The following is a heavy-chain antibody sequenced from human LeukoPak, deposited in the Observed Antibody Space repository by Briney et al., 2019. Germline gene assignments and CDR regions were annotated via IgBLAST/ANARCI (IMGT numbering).Heavy chain of an antibody. J-gene: IGHJ3*02. D-gene: IGHD1-26*01. CDR1: GGSISSGDYY. V-gene: IGHV4-30-4*08. CDR2: IYYSGST. Sequence: PSETLSLTCTVSGGSISSGDYYWSWIRQPPGKGLEWIRYIYYSGSTYYNPSLKSRVTISVDTSKNQFSLKLSSETAADTAVYYCARQSGSSDDAFDIWGQGTMVTVSS. CDR3: ARQSGSSDDAFDI.